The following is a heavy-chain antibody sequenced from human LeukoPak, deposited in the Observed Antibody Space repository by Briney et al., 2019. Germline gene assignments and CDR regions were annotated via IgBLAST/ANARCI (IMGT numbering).Heavy chain of an antibody. J-gene: IGHJ6*03. CDR2: INPSGGST. V-gene: IGHV1-46*01. D-gene: IGHD6-13*01. Sequence: ASVKVSCKASGYTFTSYYMHWVRQAPGQGLEWMGIINPSGGSTSYAQKFQGRVTMTRDTSTSTVYMELSSLRSEDTAVYYCARVTGIAAAGWWGGDYYYMDVWGKGTTVTVSS. CDR3: ARVTGIAAAGWWGGDYYYMDV. CDR1: GYTFTSYY.